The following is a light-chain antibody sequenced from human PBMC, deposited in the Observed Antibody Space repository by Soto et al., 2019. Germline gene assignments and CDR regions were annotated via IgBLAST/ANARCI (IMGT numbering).Light chain of an antibody. CDR1: SSDVGGSNY. J-gene: IGLJ1*01. CDR2: DVS. Sequence: QSVLTQPASVSGSPGQSITISCTGTSSDVGGSNYVSWYQQLPGKAPKLMIYDVSDRPSGVSNRFSGSKSGSTASLTISGLQAEDEADYYCSSYTSSSLYVFGTGTKVTVL. V-gene: IGLV2-14*01. CDR3: SSYTSSSLYV.